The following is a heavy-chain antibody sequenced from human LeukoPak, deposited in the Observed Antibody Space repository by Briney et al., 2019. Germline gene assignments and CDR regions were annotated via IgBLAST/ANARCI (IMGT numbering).Heavy chain of an antibody. CDR1: GGSISSSSYY. J-gene: IGHJ5*02. V-gene: IGHV4-39*07. CDR2: IYYSGST. CDR3: ARVGTDTFGGVIVANWFDP. Sequence: PSETLSLTCTVSGGSISSSSYYWGWIRQPPGKGLEWIGSIYYSGSTYYNPSLKSRVTISVDTSKNQFSRKLSSVTAADTAVYYCARVGTDTFGGVIVANWFDPWGQGTLVTVSS. D-gene: IGHD3-16*02.